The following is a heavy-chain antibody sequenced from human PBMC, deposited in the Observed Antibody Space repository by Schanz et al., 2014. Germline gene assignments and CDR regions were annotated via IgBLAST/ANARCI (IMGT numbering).Heavy chain of an antibody. CDR1: GFNFSDYA. D-gene: IGHD3-10*01. V-gene: IGHV3-23*01. CDR2: IGTSGGT. CDR3: AKGRFGELSAFDI. Sequence: EVHLLESGGGLVPPGGSLRLSCAASGFNFSDYAMCWVRQAPGKGLEWVSTIGTSGGTNYAESVKGRFTISRDNSKNTLYLQMNSLRAEDTAVYYCAKGRFGELSAFDIWGQGTPVTVSS. J-gene: IGHJ4*02.